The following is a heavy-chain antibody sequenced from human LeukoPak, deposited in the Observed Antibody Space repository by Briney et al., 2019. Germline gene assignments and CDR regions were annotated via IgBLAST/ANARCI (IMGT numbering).Heavy chain of an antibody. CDR2: IYISGST. V-gene: IGHV4-4*07. J-gene: IGHJ4*02. Sequence: SETLSLTCTVSGASISDYFWSWIRESAGKGLEWIGRIYISGSTGYNPSLKSRVTISIDTSKNQFSLKLSSVTAADTAVYYCARLGYNSGPGDFWGQGTLVTVSS. CDR1: GASISDYF. D-gene: IGHD6-19*01. CDR3: ARLGYNSGPGDF.